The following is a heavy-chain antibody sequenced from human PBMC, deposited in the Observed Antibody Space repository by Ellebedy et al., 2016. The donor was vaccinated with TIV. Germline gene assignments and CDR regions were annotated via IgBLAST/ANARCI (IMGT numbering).Heavy chain of an antibody. D-gene: IGHD5/OR15-5a*01. CDR2: TTGTGGGDNT. CDR3: ARSSVNAHFYYGMDV. V-gene: IGHV3-23*01. Sequence: PGGSLRLSCAASGFTFSTFAMSWVRQAPGKELEWVSTTTGTGGGDNTYYADSVRGRFTISRDNAKNSLYLQMNSLRDEDTAVFYCARSSVNAHFYYGMDVWGQGTTGTVSS. J-gene: IGHJ6*02. CDR1: GFTFSTFA.